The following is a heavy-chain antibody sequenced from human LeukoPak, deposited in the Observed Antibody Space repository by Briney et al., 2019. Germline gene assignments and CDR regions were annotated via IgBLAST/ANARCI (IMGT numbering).Heavy chain of an antibody. CDR2: ISDSGGSA. CDR1: GITLSNYG. V-gene: IGHV3-23*01. J-gene: IGHJ4*02. Sequence: GGSLRLSCAVSGITLSNYGMSWVRQAPGKGLEWVAGISDSGGSAKYADSVKGRFTISRDNPKNTLFLQMNSLRADDTAVYFCAKRGVVIRVFLVGFHKEAYYFESWGQGALVTVSS. D-gene: IGHD3/OR15-3a*01. CDR3: AKRGVVIRVFLVGFHKEAYYFES.